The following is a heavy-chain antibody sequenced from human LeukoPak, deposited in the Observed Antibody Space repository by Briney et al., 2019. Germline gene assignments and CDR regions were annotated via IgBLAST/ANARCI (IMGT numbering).Heavy chain of an antibody. J-gene: IGHJ3*02. CDR1: GYTFTGYY. CDR3: ARANYYYDSSGYGIAFDI. CDR2: TNPNSGGT. D-gene: IGHD3-22*01. Sequence: GASVKVSCKASGYTFTGYYMHWVRQAPGQGLEWMGWTNPNSGGTNYAQKFQGRVTMTRDTSISTAYMELSRLRSDDTAVYYCARANYYYDSSGYGIAFDIWGQGTMVTVSS. V-gene: IGHV1-2*02.